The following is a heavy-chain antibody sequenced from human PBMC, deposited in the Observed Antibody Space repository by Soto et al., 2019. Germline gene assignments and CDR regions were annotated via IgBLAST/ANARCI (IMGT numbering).Heavy chain of an antibody. CDR2: IWDDGTNK. CDR3: ASVSGLGTAEVGFDY. V-gene: IGHV3-33*01. J-gene: IGHJ4*02. CDR1: GVTFSSYG. D-gene: IGHD5-12*01. Sequence: QVHLVESGGDVVQPGMSLRLSCAASGVTFSSYGMHWVRQAPGKGLEWVAAIWDDGTNKYYTDSVKGRFTISRDNSQNTLYLQMNSLRGEDTAVYYCASVSGLGTAEVGFDYWGQGTLVTVSS.